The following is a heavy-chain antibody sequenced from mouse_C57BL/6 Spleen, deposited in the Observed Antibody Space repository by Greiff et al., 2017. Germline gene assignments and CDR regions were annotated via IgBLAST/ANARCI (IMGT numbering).Heavy chain of an antibody. CDR1: GYSITSGYY. J-gene: IGHJ3*01. CDR2: ISYDGSN. V-gene: IGHV3-6*01. Sequence: EVQLQESGPGLVQPSQSLSLTCSVTGYSITSGYYWNWIRQFPGNKLEWMGYISYDGSNNYNPSLKTRISITRDTSKNQFFLKLNSVTTEDTATYYCAREGSGYGFAYWGQGTLVTVSA. D-gene: IGHD3-2*02. CDR3: AREGSGYGFAY.